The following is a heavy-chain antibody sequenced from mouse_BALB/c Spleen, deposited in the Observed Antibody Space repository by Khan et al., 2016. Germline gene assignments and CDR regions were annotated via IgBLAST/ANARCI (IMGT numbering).Heavy chain of an antibody. CDR1: GFTFSSYG. V-gene: IGHV5-6-3*01. Sequence: EVELVESGEGLVQPGGSLKLSCAASGFTFSSYGMSWVRQTPDKRLELVATINSNGGSTYYPDSVKGRFTISRDNAKNTLYLQMSSLKSEDTAMYYCARMARTINWGQGTTLTVSS. CDR2: INSNGGST. J-gene: IGHJ2*01. CDR3: ARMARTIN.